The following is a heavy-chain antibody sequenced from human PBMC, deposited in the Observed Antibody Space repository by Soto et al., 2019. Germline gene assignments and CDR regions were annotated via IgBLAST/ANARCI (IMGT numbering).Heavy chain of an antibody. CDR2: INHSGST. V-gene: IGHV4-34*01. D-gene: IGHD3-9*01. CDR1: GGSFSGYY. J-gene: IGHJ4*02. Sequence: PSETLSLTCAVYGGSFSGYYWSWIRQPPGKGLEWIGEINHSGSTNYNPSLKSRVTISVDTSKNQFSLKLSSMTAADTAVYYCALFRRTYYDILTGSDYWGQGTLVTVSS. CDR3: ALFRRTYYDILTGSDY.